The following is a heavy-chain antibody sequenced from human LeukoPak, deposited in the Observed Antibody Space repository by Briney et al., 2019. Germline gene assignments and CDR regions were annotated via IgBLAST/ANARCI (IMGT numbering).Heavy chain of an antibody. Sequence: SETLSLTCAVYGGSFSGYYWSWIRQPPGKGLEWIGEINHSGSTNYNPSLKSRVTISVDTSKNQFSLKLSSVTAADTAVYYCARGPGSSWYPYYFDYWGQGTLVTVSS. CDR3: ARGPGSSWYPYYFDY. J-gene: IGHJ4*02. CDR2: INHSGST. V-gene: IGHV4-34*01. D-gene: IGHD6-13*01. CDR1: GGSFSGYY.